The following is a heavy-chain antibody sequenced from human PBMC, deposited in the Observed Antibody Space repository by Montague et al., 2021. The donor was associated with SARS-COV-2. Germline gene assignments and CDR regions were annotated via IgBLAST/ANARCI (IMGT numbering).Heavy chain of an antibody. V-gene: IGHV3-53*01. D-gene: IGHD3-22*01. CDR1: GFSVSSSY. J-gene: IGHJ3*02. CDR2: IYSGENK. Sequence: SLRLSCAASGFSVSSSYMNWVRQAPGKGLEWVSVIYSGENKYYAXXVKGRFTISRDSSTNTLFLQMYSLRAEDTAVYYCAREKPEYYDGPGVFDIWGQGTMVTASS. CDR3: AREKPEYYDGPGVFDI.